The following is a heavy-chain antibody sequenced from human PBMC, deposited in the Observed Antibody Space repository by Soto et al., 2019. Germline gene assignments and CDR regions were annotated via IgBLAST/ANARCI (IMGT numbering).Heavy chain of an antibody. D-gene: IGHD3-10*01. J-gene: IGHJ4*02. CDR3: TRDWEITVSTWSFGGF. CDR2: IIPFHGVT. V-gene: IGHV1-69*08. CDR1: GGTFSPYT. Sequence: VQLVQSGAAVKKPGSSVKVSCKASGGTFSPYTINWVRQAPGQGLEWMGRIIPFHGVTNYAQKFQARVTITADKSTSTAYMELSGLRFEDTAMYYCTRDWEITVSTWSFGGFWGRGTLVTVSS.